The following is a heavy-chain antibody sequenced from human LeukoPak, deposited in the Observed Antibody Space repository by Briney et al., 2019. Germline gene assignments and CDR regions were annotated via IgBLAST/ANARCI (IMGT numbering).Heavy chain of an antibody. CDR1: GDSFNEYY. Sequence: SETLSLTYAVYGDSFNEYYWSWARQPPGKTLEWIGEINHSGSTNYTPSLKSRVPISVDKSLRQFFLRLSPVTAADTAVYYCARERASNNYYNYFDPWGQGTQVTVPS. V-gene: IGHV4-34*01. D-gene: IGHD1-1*01. CDR2: INHSGST. CDR3: ARERASNNYYNYFDP. J-gene: IGHJ5*02.